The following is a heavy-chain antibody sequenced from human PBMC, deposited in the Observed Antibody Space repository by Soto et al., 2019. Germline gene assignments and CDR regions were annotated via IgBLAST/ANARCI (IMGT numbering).Heavy chain of an antibody. V-gene: IGHV3-74*01. CDR2: INGNGNVT. D-gene: IGHD2-2*01. Sequence: LRLSCAASGFTFSNYWMNWVRQVPGKGLVWVSRINGNGNVTTYTDSVKGRFTISRDNAKSTLYLQMNSLRVEDTAVYYCARTGYCNSTKCYNWFDPWGQGTLVTVSS. CDR3: ARTGYCNSTKCYNWFDP. J-gene: IGHJ5*02. CDR1: GFTFSNYW.